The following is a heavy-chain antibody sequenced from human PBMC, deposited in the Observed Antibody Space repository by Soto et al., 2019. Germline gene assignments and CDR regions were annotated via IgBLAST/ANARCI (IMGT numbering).Heavy chain of an antibody. V-gene: IGHV4-59*12. CDR3: VMWSCSSDRCNTMDD. D-gene: IGHD2-21*01. CDR1: GGSISGYY. Sequence: QVQLQESGPGLLRPSETLSLNCSVSGGSISGYYWSWIRQAPAQGLEYIGPMFYSGPPNLSPSLRSPISMSVDMYKNQFSLRLITVTAADASVYFSVMWSCSSDRCNTMDDWGQGNLVTVSS. CDR2: MFYSGPP. J-gene: IGHJ4*02.